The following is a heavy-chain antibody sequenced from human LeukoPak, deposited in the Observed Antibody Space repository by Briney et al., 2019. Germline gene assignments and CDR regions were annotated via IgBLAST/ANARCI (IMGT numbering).Heavy chain of an antibody. V-gene: IGHV3-23*01. Sequence: GGSLRLSCAASGFTFSGYAMSWVRQAPGKGLEWVSAISGSGDSTYYGDSVKGRFTISRDNSKNTLYLQMNSLRAEDTAVYYCARARVGSYGPFYVWGQGTTVTVSS. D-gene: IGHD5-18*01. CDR2: ISGSGDST. CDR3: ARARVGSYGPFYV. J-gene: IGHJ6*02. CDR1: GFTFSGYA.